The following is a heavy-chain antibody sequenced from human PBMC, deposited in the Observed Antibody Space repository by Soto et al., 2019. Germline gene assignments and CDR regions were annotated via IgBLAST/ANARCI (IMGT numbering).Heavy chain of an antibody. CDR1: GGSMSSFY. CDR3: ARGKADSSGFDY. D-gene: IGHD3-22*01. Sequence: SETLSLTCTVSGGSMSSFYWSWIRLPPGKGLEWIGYIYYSGSTNYNPSLKSRVTISIDTSKNQFSLKLSSVTTADTAVYYCARGKADSSGFDYWGQGTLVTVSS. V-gene: IGHV4-59*01. J-gene: IGHJ4*02. CDR2: IYYSGST.